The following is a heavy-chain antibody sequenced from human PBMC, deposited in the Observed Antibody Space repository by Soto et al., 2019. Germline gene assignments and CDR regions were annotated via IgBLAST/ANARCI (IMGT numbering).Heavy chain of an antibody. J-gene: IGHJ5*02. Sequence: QVQLQQWGAGLLKPSETLSLTCAVYGGSFSGYYWSWIRQPPGKGLEWIGEINHSGSTNYNPSLKSRVTISVDTSKNQFSLKLSSVTAADTAVYYCASSEYYYDCSGYYALSWGQGTLVTVSS. CDR2: INHSGST. V-gene: IGHV4-34*01. D-gene: IGHD3-22*01. CDR3: ASSEYYYDCSGYYALS. CDR1: GGSFSGYY.